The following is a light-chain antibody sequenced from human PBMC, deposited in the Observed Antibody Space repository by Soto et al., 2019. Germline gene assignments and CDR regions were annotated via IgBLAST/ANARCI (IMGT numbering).Light chain of an antibody. Sequence: ETVLTQSPATLSLSPGERATLSCRASQSVSSYLAWYQQKPRQAPRLLIYYASNRATVIPARFSGSGSGTDFTLTISTLEPEDFAVYCWHQRYKGPFTFGPGTRVNIK. CDR1: QSVSSY. V-gene: IGKV3-11*01. CDR2: YAS. J-gene: IGKJ3*01. CDR3: HQRYKGPFT.